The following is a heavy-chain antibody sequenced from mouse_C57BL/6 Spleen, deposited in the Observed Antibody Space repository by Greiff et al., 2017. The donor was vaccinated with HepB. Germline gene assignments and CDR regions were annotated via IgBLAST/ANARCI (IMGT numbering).Heavy chain of an antibody. J-gene: IGHJ2*01. V-gene: IGHV2-5*01. CDR2: IWRGGST. Sequence: VHLVESGPGLVQPSQSLSITCTVSGFSLTSYGVHWVRQSPGKGLEWLGVIWRGGSTDYNAAFMSRLSITKDNSKSQVFFKMNSLQADDTAIYYCAKNYRLLGYFDYWGQGTTLTVSS. D-gene: IGHD2-10*01. CDR3: AKNYRLLGYFDY. CDR1: GFSLTSYG.